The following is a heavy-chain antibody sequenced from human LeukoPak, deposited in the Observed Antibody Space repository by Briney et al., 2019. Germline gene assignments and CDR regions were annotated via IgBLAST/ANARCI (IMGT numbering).Heavy chain of an antibody. Sequence: PGGSLRLSCAASGFTFDDYAMHWVRQAPGKGLEWVSGISWNSGSIGYADSVKGRFTISRDNAKNSLYLQMNSLRAEDTALYYCGKERTYCDYHRYYYGMDVWGQGTTVTVSS. D-gene: IGHD2-8*02. J-gene: IGHJ6*02. V-gene: IGHV3-9*01. CDR2: ISWNSGSI. CDR3: GKERTYCDYHRYYYGMDV. CDR1: GFTFDDYA.